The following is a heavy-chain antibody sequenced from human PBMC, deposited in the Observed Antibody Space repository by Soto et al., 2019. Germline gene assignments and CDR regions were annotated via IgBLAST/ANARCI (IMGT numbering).Heavy chain of an antibody. CDR1: GYTXTSYG. D-gene: IGHD2-2*01. J-gene: IGHJ6*02. V-gene: IGHV1-18*01. CDR3: ARNDIVVVPARYGMDV. CDR2: VSAYNGNT. Sequence: ASVKVSCKASGYTXTSYGXXXXXXAPGQGLEWMGCVSAYNGNTNYAQKLQGRVTMTTDTSTSTAYMELRSLRSDDTAVYYCARNDIVVVPARYGMDVWGQGTTVTVSS.